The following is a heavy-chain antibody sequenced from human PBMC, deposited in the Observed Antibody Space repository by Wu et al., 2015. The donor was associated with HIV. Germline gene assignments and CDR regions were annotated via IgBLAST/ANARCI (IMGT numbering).Heavy chain of an antibody. CDR3: ARNWNYYDSSGIYDAFDI. V-gene: IGHV1-69*13. J-gene: IGHJ3*02. CDR2: IIPIFGTA. CDR1: GGTFSSYA. Sequence: QVQLVQSGAEVKKPGSSVKVSCKASGGTFSSYAISWVRQAPGQGLEWMGRIIPIFGTAKYAQKFQGRVTITADESTNTAYMELSSLRSEDTAVYYCARNWNYYDSSGIYDAFDIWGQGTMVTVSS. D-gene: IGHD3-22*01.